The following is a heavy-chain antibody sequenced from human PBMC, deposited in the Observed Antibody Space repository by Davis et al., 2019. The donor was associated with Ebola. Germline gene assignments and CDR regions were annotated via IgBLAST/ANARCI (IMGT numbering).Heavy chain of an antibody. CDR1: GGSFSGYD. D-gene: IGHD3-3*01. J-gene: IGHJ6*02. V-gene: IGHV4-34*01. Sequence: MPSETLSPTCAVHGGSFSGYDWSWIRQPPGKGLEWIGEINHSGSTNYNPSLKSRVTISVDTSKNQFSLKLSSVTAADTAVYYCARERYDFWSGYYSYYYYGMDVWGQGTTVTVSS. CDR2: INHSGST. CDR3: ARERYDFWSGYYSYYYYGMDV.